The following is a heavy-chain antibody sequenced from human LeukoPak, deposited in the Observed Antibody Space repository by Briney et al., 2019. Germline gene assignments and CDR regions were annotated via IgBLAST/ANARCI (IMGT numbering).Heavy chain of an antibody. Sequence: PSETPSLTCTVSGGSITSYYWSWIRQPPGKGLEWIGYMYYTGSTKYNPSLKSRVTISEDTSKNQFSLRLSSVTAADTAVYYCARRDGSGYYGYYFDHWGQGTLVTVSS. CDR1: GGSITSYY. CDR3: ARRDGSGYYGYYFDH. V-gene: IGHV4-59*01. J-gene: IGHJ4*02. CDR2: MYYTGST. D-gene: IGHD3-22*01.